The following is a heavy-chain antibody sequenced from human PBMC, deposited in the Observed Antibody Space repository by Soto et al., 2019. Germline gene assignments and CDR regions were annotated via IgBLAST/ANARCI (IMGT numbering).Heavy chain of an antibody. CDR1: GGSISSSSYY. J-gene: IGHJ4*02. D-gene: IGHD2-15*01. V-gene: IGHV4-39*02. CDR2: IYYSGST. CDR3: AREFGGGHPH. Sequence: SETLSLTCTVSGGSISSSSYYWGWIRQPPGKGLEWIGSIYYSGSTYYNPSLKSRVTISVDTSKNQFSLKLSSVTAADTAVYYCAREFGGGHPHWGQGTLVTVSS.